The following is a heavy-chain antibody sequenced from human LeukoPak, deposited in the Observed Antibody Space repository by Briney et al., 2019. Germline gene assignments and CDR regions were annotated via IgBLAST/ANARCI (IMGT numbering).Heavy chain of an antibody. CDR2: ISSTSSYI. CDR1: GFSFSSYS. Sequence: GGSLRLSCAASGFSFSSYSMNWVRQAPGKGLEWVSSISSTSSYIYYADSVKGRFTISRDNAKNSLYLQMNSPRAEDTAVYRCMVTHPQHYYFDYWGQGTLVTVSS. V-gene: IGHV3-21*01. D-gene: IGHD2-21*02. J-gene: IGHJ4*02. CDR3: MVTHPQHYYFDY.